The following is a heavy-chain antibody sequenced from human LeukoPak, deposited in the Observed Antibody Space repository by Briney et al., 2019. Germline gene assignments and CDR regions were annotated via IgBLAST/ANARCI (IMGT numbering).Heavy chain of an antibody. J-gene: IGHJ5*02. D-gene: IGHD2-21*01. CDR2: IYYSGST. CDR1: GGSISSSSYY. V-gene: IGHV4-39*07. Sequence: SETLSLTCTVSGGSISSSSYYWGWIRQPPGKGLEWIGSIYYSGSTYYNPSLKSRVVISADTSKNQFSLNLRSVTAADSAIYYCVTYRPGDINWFDPWGQGILVTVSS. CDR3: VTYRPGDINWFDP.